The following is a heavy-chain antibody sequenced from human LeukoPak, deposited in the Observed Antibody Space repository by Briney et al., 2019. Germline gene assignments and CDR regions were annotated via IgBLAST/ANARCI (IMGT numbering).Heavy chain of an antibody. CDR3: ARVLTTGIDY. V-gene: IGHV1-69*04. CDR2: MIPIFGIA. Sequence: SVKVSCKASGGSFSSYAISWVRQAPGQGLEWMGRMIPIFGIANYAQKFQGRVTITADKSTSTAYMELSSLRSEDTAVYYCARVLTTGIDYWGQGTLVTVSS. J-gene: IGHJ4*02. D-gene: IGHD3-9*01. CDR1: GGSFSSYA.